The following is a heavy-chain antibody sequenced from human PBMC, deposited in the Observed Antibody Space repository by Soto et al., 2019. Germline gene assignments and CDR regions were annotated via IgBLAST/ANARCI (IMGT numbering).Heavy chain of an antibody. Sequence: EVQLVESGGGSVQPGGSLRLSCAASGFIFSSYWMTWVRQAPGKGLEWVANIKQDGSEKYYVDSVKGRFTISRDNAKNSLYLQMNSLRAEDTAVYYCARPCYYESSAYQGPRDYWGQGTLVTVSS. CDR3: ARPCYYESSAYQGPRDY. V-gene: IGHV3-7*01. D-gene: IGHD3-22*01. CDR1: GFIFSSYW. J-gene: IGHJ4*02. CDR2: IKQDGSEK.